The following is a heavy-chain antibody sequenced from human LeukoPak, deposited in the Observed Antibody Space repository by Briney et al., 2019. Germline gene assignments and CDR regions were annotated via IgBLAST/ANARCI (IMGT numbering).Heavy chain of an antibody. CDR2: IYYSGST. CDR3: AREKKIRTGDRTGFDY. J-gene: IGHJ4*02. D-gene: IGHD7-27*01. V-gene: IGHV4-39*07. Sequence: SETLSLTCTVSGGSISSSSYYWGWIRQPPGKGLEWIGSIYYSGSTFYNPSLKSRVTISVDTSKNQFSLKLSSVTAADTAVYYCAREKKIRTGDRTGFDYWGQGTLVTVSS. CDR1: GGSISSSSYY.